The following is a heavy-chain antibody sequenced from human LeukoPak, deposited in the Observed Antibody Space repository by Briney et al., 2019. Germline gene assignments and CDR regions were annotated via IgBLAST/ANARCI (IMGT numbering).Heavy chain of an antibody. D-gene: IGHD3-22*01. CDR1: GGSISSGDYY. CDR3: ARDPRDDSSGYYPYYFDY. Sequence: SETLSLTCTVSGGSISSGDYYWSWIRQPPGKGLEWIGYIYYSGSTYYNPSLKSQVTISVDTSKNQFSLKLSSVTAADTAVYYCARDPRDDSSGYYPYYFDYWGQGTLVTVSS. V-gene: IGHV4-30-4*01. CDR2: IYYSGST. J-gene: IGHJ4*02.